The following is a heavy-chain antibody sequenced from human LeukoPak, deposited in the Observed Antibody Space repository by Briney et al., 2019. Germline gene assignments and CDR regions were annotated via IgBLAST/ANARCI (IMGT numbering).Heavy chain of an antibody. CDR2: SRNKANSYTI. V-gene: IGHV3-72*01. CDR1: GFTFSDHY. D-gene: IGHD3-16*01. J-gene: IGHJ3*02. CDR3: ARGQSPKGGPFDI. Sequence: QTGGSLRLFCAASGFTFSDHYMDWVRQAPGKGLEWVGRSRNKANSYTIDYAASVKGRFTISRDDSKNSVSLQMNSLKTEDTAVYYCARGQSPKGGPFDIWGQGTMVTVSS.